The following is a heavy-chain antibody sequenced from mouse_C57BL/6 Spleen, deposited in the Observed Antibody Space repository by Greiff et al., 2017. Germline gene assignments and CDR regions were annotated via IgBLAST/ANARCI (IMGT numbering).Heavy chain of an antibody. CDR3: ARGPAITTVVATDYFDY. CDR1: GYTFTSYW. CDR2: IDPSDSYT. V-gene: IGHV1-69*01. Sequence: QVQLQQPGAELVMPGASVKLSCKASGYTFTSYWMHWVKQRPGQGLEWIGEIDPSDSYTNYNQKFKGKSTLTVDKSSSTAYMQLSSLTSEDSPVYYCARGPAITTVVATDYFDYWGQGTTLTVSS. J-gene: IGHJ2*01. D-gene: IGHD1-1*01.